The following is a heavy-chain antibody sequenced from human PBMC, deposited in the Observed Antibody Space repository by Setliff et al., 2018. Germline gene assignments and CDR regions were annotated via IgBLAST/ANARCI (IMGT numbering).Heavy chain of an antibody. D-gene: IGHD3-9*01. V-gene: IGHV1-2*02. CDR3: AGVDVLTASPF. CDR1: GYTFTYFG. Sequence: ASVKVSCKASGYTFTYFGVSWLRLAPGQGLEWMGWINPNSAGTNYAQKFQGRVTMAWDASITTAYLDLSRLTSDDTASYYCAGVDVLTASPFWGLGTRVTVSS. CDR2: INPNSAGT. J-gene: IGHJ4*02.